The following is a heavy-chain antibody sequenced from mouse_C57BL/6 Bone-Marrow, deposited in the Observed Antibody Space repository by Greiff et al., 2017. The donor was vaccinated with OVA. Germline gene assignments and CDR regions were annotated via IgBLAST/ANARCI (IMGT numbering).Heavy chain of an antibody. J-gene: IGHJ1*03. CDR2: IYPGDGDT. Sequence: VQLQQSGPELVKPGASVKISCKASGYAFSSSWLNWVKQRPGKGLEWIGRIYPGDGDTNYNGKFKGKATLTADKYSSTAYRQLSSLKSEDSAVYLCARRRGSSYGWYFNVWGTGTTVTVSS. V-gene: IGHV1-82*01. CDR3: ARRRGSSYGWYFNV. D-gene: IGHD1-1*01. CDR1: GYAFSSSW.